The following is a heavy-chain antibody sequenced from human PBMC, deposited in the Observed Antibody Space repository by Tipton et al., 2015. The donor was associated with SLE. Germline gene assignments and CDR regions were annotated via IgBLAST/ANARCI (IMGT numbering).Heavy chain of an antibody. CDR1: GFTFSSYW. CDR3: AKAPGGGIDY. Sequence: SLRLSCAASGFTFSSYWMSWVRQAPGKGLEWVANIKQDGSEKYYVDSVKGRFTISRDNSKNTLYLQMNSLRAEDTAVYYCAKAPGGGIDYWGQGTLVTVSS. V-gene: IGHV3-7*01. CDR2: IKQDGSEK. J-gene: IGHJ4*02. D-gene: IGHD3-16*01.